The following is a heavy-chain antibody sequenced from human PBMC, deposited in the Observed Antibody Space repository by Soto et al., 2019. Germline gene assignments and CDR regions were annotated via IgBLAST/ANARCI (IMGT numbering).Heavy chain of an antibody. D-gene: IGHD2-15*01. J-gene: IGHJ3*02. CDR2: IYHTGGT. CDR1: GVSISTDNW. Sequence: QVQLQESGPGLVKPSGTLSVTCAVSGVSISTDNWWSWVRQPAGKGLEWMGEIYHTGGTFYNPSLKSRVTVSLDKSNNQFSLRLTSVTAADTAVYYCAKNTCYGGTCDTAFRIWGQGTTVTVSP. V-gene: IGHV4-4*02. CDR3: AKNTCYGGTCDTAFRI.